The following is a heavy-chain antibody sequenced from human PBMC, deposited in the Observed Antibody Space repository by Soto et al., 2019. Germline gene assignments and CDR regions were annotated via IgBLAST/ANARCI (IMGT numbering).Heavy chain of an antibody. CDR2: ISSSSSYT. J-gene: IGHJ3*02. D-gene: IGHD2-8*01. CDR3: ARDLMVYARNDAFDI. CDR1: GFTFSDYY. Sequence: QVQLVESGGGLVKPGGSLRLSCAASGFTFSDYYMSWIRQAPGKGLEWVSYISSSSSYTNYAVSVKGRFTISRDNAKNSLYLQMNSLRAEDTAVYYCARDLMVYARNDAFDIWGQGTMVTVSS. V-gene: IGHV3-11*06.